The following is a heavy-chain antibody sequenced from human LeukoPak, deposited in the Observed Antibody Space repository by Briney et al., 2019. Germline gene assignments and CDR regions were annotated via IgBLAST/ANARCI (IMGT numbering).Heavy chain of an antibody. CDR2: MYYSGNT. D-gene: IGHD3-10*01. J-gene: IGHJ5*02. CDR3: ARDGVGEDWFDP. CDR1: GGSISSSSYY. V-gene: IGHV4-39*07. Sequence: SETLSLTCTVSGGSISSSSYYWGWIRQPPGKGLEWIGSMYYSGNTYYNPSLKSRVTISVDTSKNQFSLKLSSVTAADTAVYYCARDGVGEDWFDPWGQGTLVTVSS.